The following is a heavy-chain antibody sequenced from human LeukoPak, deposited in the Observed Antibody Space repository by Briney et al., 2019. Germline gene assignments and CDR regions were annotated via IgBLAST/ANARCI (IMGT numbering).Heavy chain of an antibody. CDR3: ATRPVGDWYGVFDY. V-gene: IGHV4-61*08. CDR2: VYHSGST. D-gene: IGHD6-19*01. Sequence: SETLSLTCAVSGGSISSGGYSWSWIRQLPGKGLEWIGYVYHSGSTSYNPSLKSRVAISLDTSKNQFSLRLTSVTAADTGVYYCATRPVGDWYGVFDYWGQGILVTVSS. CDR1: GGSISSGGYS. J-gene: IGHJ4*02.